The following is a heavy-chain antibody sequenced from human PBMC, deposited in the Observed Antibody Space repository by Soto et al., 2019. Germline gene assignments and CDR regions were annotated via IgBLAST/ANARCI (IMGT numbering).Heavy chain of an antibody. V-gene: IGHV3-15*01. CDR3: TSDRTSTLRTPGF. CDR2: IKTKADGGAT. CDR1: GLSFSDAY. Sequence: PVGSLRLSCEASGLSFSDAYMSWVRQAPGKGLEWVGRIKTKADGGATEYAAAVKGRFNTSRDDSKSTLYVEMNSLKTGDTAVYCGTSDRTSTLRTPGFWGQGTPVKVSS. D-gene: IGHD4-17*01. J-gene: IGHJ3*01.